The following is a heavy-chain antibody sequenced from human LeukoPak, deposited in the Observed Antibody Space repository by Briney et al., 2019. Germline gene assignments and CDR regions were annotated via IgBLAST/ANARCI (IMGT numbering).Heavy chain of an antibody. CDR3: ARYIAAAEIDY. Sequence: SETLSLTCTVSGGSISSYYWGWIRQPPGKGLEWIGSMYHSGSTYYNPSLKSRVTVSVDTSKNQFSLKLSSVTAADTAVYYCARYIAAAEIDYWGQGTLVAVSS. CDR1: GGSISSYY. CDR2: MYHSGST. V-gene: IGHV4-38-2*02. J-gene: IGHJ4*02. D-gene: IGHD6-13*01.